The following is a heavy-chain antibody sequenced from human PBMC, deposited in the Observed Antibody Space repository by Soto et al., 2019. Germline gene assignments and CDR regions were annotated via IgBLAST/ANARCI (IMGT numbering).Heavy chain of an antibody. CDR3: ARVHVMVVAGSTFDY. V-gene: IGHV4-38-2*01. CDR1: GGSVNGYY. J-gene: IGHJ4*01. D-gene: IGHD6-19*01. CDR2: IYHGGTT. Sequence: SETLSLTCAVYGGSVNGYYWAWIRQPPGKGPEWIASIYHGGTTFYNPSLKSRITISVDTSNNQFSLKLTSVTAADTAVYYCARVHVMVVAGSTFDYWGHGTLVTVSS.